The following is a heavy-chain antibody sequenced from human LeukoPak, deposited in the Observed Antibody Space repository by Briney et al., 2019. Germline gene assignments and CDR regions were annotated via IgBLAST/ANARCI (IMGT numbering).Heavy chain of an antibody. Sequence: GGSLRLSCTASGFTFSSYAMSWVRQAPGEGLEWVSAICGSGGSTYYADSVKGRFTISRDNSKNTLYLQMNSLRAEDTAVYYCAKSLGSTYYDFWSGYYPYYFDYWGQGTLVTVSS. CDR1: GFTFSSYA. J-gene: IGHJ4*02. CDR3: AKSLGSTYYDFWSGYYPYYFDY. D-gene: IGHD3-3*01. CDR2: ICGSGGST. V-gene: IGHV3-23*01.